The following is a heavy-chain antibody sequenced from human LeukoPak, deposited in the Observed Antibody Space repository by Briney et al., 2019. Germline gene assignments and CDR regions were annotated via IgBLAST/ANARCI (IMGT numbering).Heavy chain of an antibody. J-gene: IGHJ4*02. CDR1: GGSISSYY. Sequence: SETLSLTCTVSGGSISSYYWSWIRQPPGKGLEWIGYIYYSGSTNYNPSLKSRVTMSVDTSKNQFSLKLSSVTAADTAVYYCARGWWELPFDYWGQGTLVTVSS. D-gene: IGHD1-26*01. V-gene: IGHV4-59*12. CDR2: IYYSGST. CDR3: ARGWWELPFDY.